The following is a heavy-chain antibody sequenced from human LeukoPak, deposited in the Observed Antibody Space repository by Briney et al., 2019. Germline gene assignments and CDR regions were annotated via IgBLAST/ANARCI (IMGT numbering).Heavy chain of an antibody. J-gene: IGHJ5*02. Sequence: SETLSLTCTVSGGFISGSTYYWGWIRQPPGKGLECIGSVYYSGTAYYNPSLKSRGTTSVDTSKNQFSLKLSSVTAADTAVYFCAKHEGCSTTSCTGDWFDPWGQGILVTVSS. CDR2: VYYSGTA. V-gene: IGHV4-39*01. CDR1: GGFISGSTYY. CDR3: AKHEGCSTTSCTGDWFDP. D-gene: IGHD2-2*01.